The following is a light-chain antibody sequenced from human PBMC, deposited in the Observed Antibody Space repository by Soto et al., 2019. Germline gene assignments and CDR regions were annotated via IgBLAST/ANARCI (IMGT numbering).Light chain of an antibody. Sequence: TVLTQSPGTLSLSPGERATLSCRASQSVSSGSLAWYQQKPGQAPRLLIYGASSRATGIPDRFSGSGSGTDFTLTISRLEPEDFAVYYCQQYVSSPRTFGQGTKVDIK. CDR1: QSVSSGS. CDR3: QQYVSSPRT. J-gene: IGKJ1*01. CDR2: GAS. V-gene: IGKV3-20*01.